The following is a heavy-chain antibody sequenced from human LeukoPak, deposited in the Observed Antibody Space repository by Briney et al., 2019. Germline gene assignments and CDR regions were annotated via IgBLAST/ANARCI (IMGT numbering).Heavy chain of an antibody. D-gene: IGHD3-10*01. CDR2: IYYSGST. CDR1: GGSISSYY. V-gene: IGHV4-59*12. CDR3: ARARYGSGSYYTIDY. Sequence: SETLSLTCTVSGGSISSYYWSWIRQPPGKGLEWIGYIYYSGSTNYNPSLKSRVTISVDRSKNQFSLKLSSVTAADTAVYYCARARYGSGSYYTIDYWGQGTLVTVSS. J-gene: IGHJ4*02.